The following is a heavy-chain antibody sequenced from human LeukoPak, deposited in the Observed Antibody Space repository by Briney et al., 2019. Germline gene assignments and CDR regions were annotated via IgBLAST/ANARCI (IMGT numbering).Heavy chain of an antibody. D-gene: IGHD2-2*01. Sequence: SETLSLTCTVSGGSISSGSYYWSWIRQPAGKGLEWIGRIYTSGSTNYNPSLKSRVTISVDTSKNQFSLKLCSVTAADTAVYYCARGAPKRYCSSTSCPPWAFDIWGQGTMVTVSS. CDR2: IYTSGST. CDR3: ARGAPKRYCSSTSCPPWAFDI. V-gene: IGHV4-61*02. J-gene: IGHJ3*02. CDR1: GGSISSGSYY.